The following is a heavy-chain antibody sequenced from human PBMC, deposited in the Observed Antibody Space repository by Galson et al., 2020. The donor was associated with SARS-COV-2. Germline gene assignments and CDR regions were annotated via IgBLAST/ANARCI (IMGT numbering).Heavy chain of an antibody. CDR1: GFSLSTSGMC. J-gene: IGHJ4*02. D-gene: IGHD5-12*01. CDR2: IDWDDDK. CDR3: VRIGVDIVAIDY. Sequence: SGPTLVTPTQTLTLTCTFSGFSLSTSGMCVSWIRQPPGKALEWLARIDWDDDKYYITSLKTRLTISKDTTKNQVDLTMTNMNTVDTATYYCVRIGVDIVAIDYWGKGTRVTVSS. V-gene: IGHV2-70*11.